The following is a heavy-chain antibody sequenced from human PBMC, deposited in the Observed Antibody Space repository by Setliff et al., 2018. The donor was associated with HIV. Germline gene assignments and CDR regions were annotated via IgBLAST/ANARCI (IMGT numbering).Heavy chain of an antibody. D-gene: IGHD1-1*01. CDR2: IYYHGST. Sequence: PSETLSLTCTVSGGSISSTNYFWGWIRQPPGTGLEWIGTIYYHGSTYYNPSLKSRVTISIDTSKNQFSLQLTSVTAADTAVYYCVNPSGAMGDFDSLGQGTLVTVSS. CDR1: GGSISSTNYF. CDR3: VNPSGAMGDFDS. V-gene: IGHV4-39*01. J-gene: IGHJ4*02.